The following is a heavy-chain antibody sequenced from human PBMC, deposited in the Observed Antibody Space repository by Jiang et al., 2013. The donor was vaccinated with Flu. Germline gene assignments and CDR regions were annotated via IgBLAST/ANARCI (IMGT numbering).Heavy chain of an antibody. CDR1: GFTFSSYA. CDR3: VKDAEGTLVTIHVDY. Sequence: VQLLESGGGLVQPGGSLRLSCAASGFTFSSYAMTWVRQAPGKGLEWVSAIRGSGAGTYYADSVKGRFTISRDNSKNTLYLQMNSLRAEDTAAYYCVKDAEGTLVTIHVDYWGQGTLVTVSS. CDR2: IRGSGAGT. J-gene: IGHJ4*02. D-gene: IGHD3-3*01. V-gene: IGHV3-23*01.